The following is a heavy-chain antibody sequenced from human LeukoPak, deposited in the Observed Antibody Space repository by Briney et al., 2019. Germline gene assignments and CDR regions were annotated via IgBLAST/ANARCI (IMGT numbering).Heavy chain of an antibody. CDR2: IYTSGST. Sequence: SQTLSLTCTVSGGSISSGSYYWSWIRQPAGKGLEWIGRIYTSGSTNYNPSLKSRVTISVDTSKNQFSLKLSSVTAADTAVYYCARVLDYGDYAWFDSWGQGTLVTVSS. CDR3: ARVLDYGDYAWFDS. J-gene: IGHJ5*01. CDR1: GGSISSGSYY. V-gene: IGHV4-61*02. D-gene: IGHD4-17*01.